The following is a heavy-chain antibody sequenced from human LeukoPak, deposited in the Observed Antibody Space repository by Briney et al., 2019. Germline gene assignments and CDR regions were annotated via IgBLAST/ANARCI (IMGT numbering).Heavy chain of an antibody. J-gene: IGHJ4*02. CDR3: AKGSGYYYGSGSYYNGHY. CDR1: GFTFSSYA. CDR2: IGDTGRNT. Sequence: GGSLRLSCAASGFTFSSYAMTWVRQAPGKGLEWVSGIGDTGRNTYYADSVKGRFSISRDNSRDTLYLQMNSLRAEDTAVYYCAKGSGYYYGSGSYYNGHYWGQGTLVTVSS. V-gene: IGHV3-23*01. D-gene: IGHD3-10*01.